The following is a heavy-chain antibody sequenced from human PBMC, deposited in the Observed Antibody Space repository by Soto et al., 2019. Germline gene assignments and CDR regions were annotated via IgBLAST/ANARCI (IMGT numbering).Heavy chain of an antibody. CDR1: GFTFTSSA. V-gene: IGHV1-58*01. Sequence: QMQLVQSGPEVKKPGTSVKVSCKASGFTFTSSAGQWVRQARGQRLAWRGWIVVGSGNTNYAQKFQERVNITRDMSTSTAYKELSGLRSEDTAGYYCAADTAVTPPHYFFDYGMDSWGQGTTVTVSS. D-gene: IGHD4-4*01. CDR3: AADTAVTPPHYFFDYGMDS. CDR2: IVVGSGNT. J-gene: IGHJ6*02.